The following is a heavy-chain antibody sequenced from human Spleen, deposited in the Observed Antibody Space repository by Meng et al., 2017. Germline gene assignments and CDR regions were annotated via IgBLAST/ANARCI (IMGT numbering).Heavy chain of an antibody. Sequence: SVKVSCKASGYTFTSYDINWVRQAPGQGLEWMGRIIPILGIANYAQKFQGRVTITADKSTSTAYMELSSLRSEDTAVYYCARERRGDLAVAGKNWFDPWGQGTLVTVSS. J-gene: IGHJ5*02. V-gene: IGHV1-69*04. CDR3: ARERRGDLAVAGKNWFDP. D-gene: IGHD6-19*01. CDR1: GYTFTSYD. CDR2: IIPILGIA.